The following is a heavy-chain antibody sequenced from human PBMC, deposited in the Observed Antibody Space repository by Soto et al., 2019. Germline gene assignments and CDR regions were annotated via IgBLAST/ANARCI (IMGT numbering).Heavy chain of an antibody. D-gene: IGHD3-10*01. Sequence: SETLSLTCTVSGGSISSGGYYWSWIRQHPGKGLEWIGHIYYSGSTYYNPSLKSRVTISVDTSKNQFSLKLSSVTAADTAVYYCARSGNTMVRGVIIAFDYWGQGTLVTVSS. J-gene: IGHJ4*02. V-gene: IGHV4-31*03. CDR3: ARSGNTMVRGVIIAFDY. CDR2: IYYSGST. CDR1: GGSISSGGYY.